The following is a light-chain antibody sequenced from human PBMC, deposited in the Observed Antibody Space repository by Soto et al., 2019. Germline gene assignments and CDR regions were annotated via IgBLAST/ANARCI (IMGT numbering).Light chain of an antibody. J-gene: IGKJ1*01. CDR3: QPYNSYWT. Sequence: DIQMTQSPSTLSASVGDRVTITCRASQNISSYLAWYLQKSGKAPQLLIHKAFSLERGVPSRFSGSGSGTEFTLSISSLQPDDFATYYCQPYNSYWTFGQGTKVEIK. V-gene: IGKV1-5*03. CDR1: QNISSY. CDR2: KAF.